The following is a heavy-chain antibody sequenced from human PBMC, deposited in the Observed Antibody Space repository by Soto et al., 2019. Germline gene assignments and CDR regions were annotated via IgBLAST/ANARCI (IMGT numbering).Heavy chain of an antibody. V-gene: IGHV3-23*01. J-gene: IGHJ4*02. CDR3: AKPRLVAGLIKYVDLAS. CDR1: GFTFSSYA. CDR2: ISGTGVSS. Sequence: VQLLESGGGLVQPGGSLRLACEVSGFTFSSYAMSWVRQSPGKGLEWVAVISGTGVSSQYADSVKGRFTISRDNSKNTLTLQMNSLRAEDTAVYYCAKPRLVAGLIKYVDLASWGQGTLVTVSS. D-gene: IGHD6-19*01.